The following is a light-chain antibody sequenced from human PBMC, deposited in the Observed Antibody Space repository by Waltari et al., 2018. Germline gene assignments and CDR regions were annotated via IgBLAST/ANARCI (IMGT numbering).Light chain of an antibody. Sequence: QSALTQPASVSGSPGQSITLTCTGTSSDVRSYNYVSWYQQYPGKAPKLLIYAVTQRPSGVSDRFSGSKSGNTASLTISGLQAEDEADYYCCSYAGDSLYVFGTGT. J-gene: IGLJ1*01. CDR3: CSYAGDSLYV. V-gene: IGLV2-23*02. CDR1: SSDVRSYNY. CDR2: AVT.